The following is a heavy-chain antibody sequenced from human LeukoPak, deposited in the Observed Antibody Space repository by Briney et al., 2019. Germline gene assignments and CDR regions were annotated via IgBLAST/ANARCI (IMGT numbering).Heavy chain of an antibody. CDR3: IRGAASGSYYGLDV. Sequence: GSLKLSCAASGFTFSGSTIHWVRPASGEGLGWVGRIRSKANKYATAYATSVKGRFTLSRDDSNNTAYLQMNSLKTEDTAVYFCIRGAASGSYYGLDVWGQGATVTVSS. CDR1: GFTFSGST. V-gene: IGHV3-73*01. J-gene: IGHJ6*02. D-gene: IGHD1-26*01. CDR2: IRSKANKYAT.